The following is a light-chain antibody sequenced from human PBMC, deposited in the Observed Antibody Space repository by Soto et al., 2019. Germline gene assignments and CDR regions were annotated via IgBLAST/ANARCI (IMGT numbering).Light chain of an antibody. CDR3: QQYDSLWT. V-gene: IGKV1-5*01. CDR2: DAS. CDR1: QSISGY. Sequence: DIQMTQSPSTLSASVGDRVTITCRASQSISGYLAWYQQRPGKAPQLLIHDASSLQTGVPSRFSGSGSGTEFTLTISSLQPDDFATYYCQQYDSLWTFGQGTKVDIK. J-gene: IGKJ1*01.